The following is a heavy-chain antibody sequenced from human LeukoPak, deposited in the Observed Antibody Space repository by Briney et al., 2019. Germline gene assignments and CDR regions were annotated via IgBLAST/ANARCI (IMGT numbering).Heavy chain of an antibody. CDR1: GFTFSSYA. V-gene: IGHV3-64D*06. CDR2: ISSNGGST. D-gene: IGHD6-13*01. CDR3: VKDYSSSSFDY. J-gene: IGHJ4*02. Sequence: GGSLRHSCSASGFTFSSYAMHWVRQAPGKGLEYVSAISSNGGSTYYADSVKGRFTISRDNSKNTLYLQMSSLRAEDTAVYYCVKDYSSSSFDYWGQGTLVTVSS.